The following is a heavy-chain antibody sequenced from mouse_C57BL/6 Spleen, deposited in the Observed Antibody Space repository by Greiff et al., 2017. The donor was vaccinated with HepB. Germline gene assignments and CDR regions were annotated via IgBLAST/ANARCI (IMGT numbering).Heavy chain of an antibody. V-gene: IGHV1-50*01. Sequence: QVQLQQPGAELVKPGASVKLSCKASGYTFTSYWMQWVKQRPGQGLEWIGEIDPSDSYTNYNQKFKGKATLTVDTSSSTAYMQLSSLTSEDSAVYYCAKAYYSNWGQGTLVTVSA. J-gene: IGHJ3*01. D-gene: IGHD2-5*01. CDR2: IDPSDSYT. CDR1: GYTFTSYW. CDR3: AKAYYSN.